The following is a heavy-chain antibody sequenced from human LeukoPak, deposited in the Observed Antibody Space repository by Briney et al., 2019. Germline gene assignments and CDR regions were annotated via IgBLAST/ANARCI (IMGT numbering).Heavy chain of an antibody. V-gene: IGHV1-46*01. CDR2: INPSGGST. Sequence: GSVKVSCKASGYTFTSYYMHWVRQAPGQGLEWMGIINPSGGSTSYAQKFQGRVTMTRDTSTSTVYMELSSLRSEDTAVYYCARDDDQWQLVVGTLVWWGQGTLVTVSS. D-gene: IGHD6-6*01. CDR3: ARDDDQWQLVVGTLVW. J-gene: IGHJ4*02. CDR1: GYTFTSYY.